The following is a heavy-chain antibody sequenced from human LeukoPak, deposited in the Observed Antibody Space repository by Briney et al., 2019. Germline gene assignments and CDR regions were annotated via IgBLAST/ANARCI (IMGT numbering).Heavy chain of an antibody. CDR1: GGTFSSYA. CDR2: IIPIFGTA. D-gene: IGHD3-9*01. V-gene: IGHV1-69*13. Sequence: SVKVSCKASGGTFSSYAISWVRQAPGQGLEWMGGIIPIFGTANYAQKFQGSVTITADESTSTAYMELSSLRSEDTAVYYCASGRYDILTGYYNPQYYFDHWGQGTLVTASS. CDR3: ASGRYDILTGYYNPQYYFDH. J-gene: IGHJ4*02.